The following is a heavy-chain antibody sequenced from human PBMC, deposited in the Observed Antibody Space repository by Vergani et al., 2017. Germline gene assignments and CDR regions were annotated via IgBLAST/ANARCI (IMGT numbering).Heavy chain of an antibody. D-gene: IGHD2-2*01. Sequence: QVQLRQWGAGLVKPSETLSLTCAVYGGSFSGYYWSWIRQPPGKGLEWIGEINHSGSTNYNPSLKRRVTISVDTSKNQFSLKLSSVTAADTAVYYCARGRKYCSSTSCYVYYYYYYMDVWGKGTTVTVSS. CDR1: GGSFSGYY. CDR2: INHSGST. V-gene: IGHV4-34*02. CDR3: ARGRKYCSSTSCYVYYYYYYMDV. J-gene: IGHJ6*03.